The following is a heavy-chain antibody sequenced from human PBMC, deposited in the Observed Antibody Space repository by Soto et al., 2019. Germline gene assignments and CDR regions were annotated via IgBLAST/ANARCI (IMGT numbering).Heavy chain of an antibody. Sequence: GASVKVSCKASGFTFSAYYIYWVRQAPGQGLEWIGWINPNSGGTNNAQKFQGWVTMTRDTSISTAYMELSRLRSDDTAVYYCARDRHCSSTSCYASNYYMDVWGKGTTVTVSS. V-gene: IGHV1-2*04. CDR1: GFTFSAYY. D-gene: IGHD2-2*01. J-gene: IGHJ6*03. CDR2: INPNSGGT. CDR3: ARDRHCSSTSCYASNYYMDV.